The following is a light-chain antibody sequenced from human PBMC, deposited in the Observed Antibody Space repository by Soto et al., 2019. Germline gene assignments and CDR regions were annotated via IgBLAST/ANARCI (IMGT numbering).Light chain of an antibody. J-gene: IGKJ5*01. Sequence: EIVMTQSPATLSVSAGERATLSCRASQSVSSNLAWYQQKPGQAPRLLIYGASSRATDIPARFSGSGSGTDFTLTISSLEPEDFALYYCQQRSNWPITFGQGTRLEI. V-gene: IGKV3-11*01. CDR2: GAS. CDR3: QQRSNWPIT. CDR1: QSVSSN.